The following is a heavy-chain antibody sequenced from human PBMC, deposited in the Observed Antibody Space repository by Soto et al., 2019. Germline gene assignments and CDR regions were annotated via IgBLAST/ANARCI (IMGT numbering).Heavy chain of an antibody. CDR2: INAGKGNT. V-gene: IGHV1-3*01. CDR3: AREMVYAMAGY. D-gene: IGHD2-8*01. J-gene: IGHJ4*02. CDR1: GYTFTSYA. Sequence: ASVKVSCKASGYTFTSYAMHWVRQAPGQRLEWMGWINAGKGNTKYSQKLQGRVTITRDTSASTAYMELSSLRSEDTAVYYCAREMVYAMAGYWGQGTLVTVSS.